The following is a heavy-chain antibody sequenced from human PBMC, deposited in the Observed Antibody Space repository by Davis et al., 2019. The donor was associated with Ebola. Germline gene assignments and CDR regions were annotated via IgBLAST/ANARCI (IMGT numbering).Heavy chain of an antibody. V-gene: IGHV4-4*02. D-gene: IGHD3-10*01. J-gene: IGHJ6*02. Sequence: MPGGSLRLSCAVSGGSISSSNWWSWVRQPPGKGLEWIGEIYHSGSTNYNPSLKSRVTISVDKSKNQFSLKLSSVTAADTAVYYCARGGLLWFGELVGDYYYYGMDVWGQGTTVTVSS. CDR1: GGSISSSNW. CDR3: ARGGLLWFGELVGDYYYYGMDV. CDR2: IYHSGST.